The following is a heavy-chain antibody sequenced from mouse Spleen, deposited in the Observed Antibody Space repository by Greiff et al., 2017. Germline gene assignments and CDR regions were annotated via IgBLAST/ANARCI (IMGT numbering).Heavy chain of an antibody. D-gene: IGHD2-4*01. CDR1: GYTFTDYY. CDR2: IYPGSGNT. V-gene: IGHV1-76*01. Sequence: QSGAELVRPGASVKLSCKASGYTFTDYYINWVKQRPGQGLEWIARIYPGSGNTYYNEKFKGKATLTAEKSSSTAYMQLSSLTSEDSAVYFCARKGIYYDYEDYFDYWGQGTTLTVSS. J-gene: IGHJ2*01. CDR3: ARKGIYYDYEDYFDY.